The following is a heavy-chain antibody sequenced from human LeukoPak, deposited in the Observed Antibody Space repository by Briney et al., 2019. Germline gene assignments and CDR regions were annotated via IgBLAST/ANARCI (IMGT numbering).Heavy chain of an antibody. D-gene: IGHD3-10*01. J-gene: IGHJ6*02. V-gene: IGHV3-30-3*01. Sequence: GRSLRLSCAASGFTFSSYAMHWVRQAPGKGLEWVAVISYDGSNKYYADSVKGRFTISRDNSKNTLYLQMNSLRAEDTAVYYCARSRILLWFGEFAYYYYGMDVWGQGTTVTVSS. CDR3: ARSRILLWFGEFAYYYYGMDV. CDR2: ISYDGSNK. CDR1: GFTFSSYA.